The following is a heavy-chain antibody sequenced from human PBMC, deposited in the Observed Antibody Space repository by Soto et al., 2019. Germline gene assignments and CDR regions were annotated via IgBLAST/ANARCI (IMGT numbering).Heavy chain of an antibody. CDR2: IIPIFGTA. Sequence: ASVKVSCKASGGTFSSYAISWVRQAPGQGLEWMGGIIPIFGTANYAQKFQGRVTITADESTSTAYMELSSLRSEDTAVYYCARVVVPAAMLDTFYYYYYGMDVWGQGTTVTVSS. CDR3: ARVVVPAAMLDTFYYYYYGMDV. J-gene: IGHJ6*02. V-gene: IGHV1-69*13. D-gene: IGHD2-2*01. CDR1: GGTFSSYA.